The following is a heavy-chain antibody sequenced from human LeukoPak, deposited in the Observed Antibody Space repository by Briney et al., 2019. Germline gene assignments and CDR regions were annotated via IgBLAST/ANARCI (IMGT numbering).Heavy chain of an antibody. CDR3: AKLSIYYDSSGYYAFDI. Sequence: GGSLRLSCAASGFTFSIYEMNWVRQAPGKGLEGVAVVSYDGSNKYYADSVKGRFTISRDNSKNTLYLQMNSLRAEDTAVYYCAKLSIYYDSSGYYAFDIWGQGTMVTVSS. V-gene: IGHV3-30*18. D-gene: IGHD3-22*01. CDR2: VSYDGSNK. J-gene: IGHJ3*02. CDR1: GFTFSIYE.